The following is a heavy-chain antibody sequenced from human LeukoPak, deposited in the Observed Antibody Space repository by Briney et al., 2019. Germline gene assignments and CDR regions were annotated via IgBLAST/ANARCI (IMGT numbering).Heavy chain of an antibody. V-gene: IGHV4-59*01. D-gene: IGHD3-22*01. Sequence: SETLSLTCTVSGGSISSYYWSWIRQPPGKGLEWIGYIYYSGSTNYNPSLKSRVTISVDTSKNQFSLKLSSVTAADTAVYYCARGLGSGYYYDSSGYPYYYYYYMDVWGKGTTVTISS. CDR3: ARGLGSGYYYDSSGYPYYYYYYMDV. J-gene: IGHJ6*03. CDR2: IYYSGST. CDR1: GGSISSYY.